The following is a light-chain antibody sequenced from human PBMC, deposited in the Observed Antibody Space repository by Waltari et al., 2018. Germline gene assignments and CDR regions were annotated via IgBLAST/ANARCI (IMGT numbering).Light chain of an antibody. J-gene: IGKJ1*01. Sequence: DIQMTQSPSTLSASVGDTVIISCRASQSITTSLAWYQQKPGKAPDVLIYGGSNLESGGPSRFSGSGSGTEFTLTISSLQPDDFATYYCQQYKSYKTFGQGTRVEIK. CDR2: GGS. CDR3: QQYKSYKT. CDR1: QSITTS. V-gene: IGKV1-5*03.